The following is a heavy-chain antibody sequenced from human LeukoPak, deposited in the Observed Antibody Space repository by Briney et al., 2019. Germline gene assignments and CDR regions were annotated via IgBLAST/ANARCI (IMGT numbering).Heavy chain of an antibody. J-gene: IGHJ5*02. D-gene: IGHD2-15*01. CDR2: IIPIFGTA. Sequence: ASVKVSCKASGGTFSSYAISWVRQAPGRGLEWMGGIIPIFGTANYAQKFQGRVTITTDESTSTAYMELSSLRSEDTAVYYCAGLLGYCSGGSCYNNWFDPWGQGTLVTVSS. CDR3: AGLLGYCSGGSCYNNWFDP. V-gene: IGHV1-69*05. CDR1: GGTFSSYA.